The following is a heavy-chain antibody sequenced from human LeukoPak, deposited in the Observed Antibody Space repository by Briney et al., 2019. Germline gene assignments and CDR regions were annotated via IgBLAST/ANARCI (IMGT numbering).Heavy chain of an antibody. D-gene: IGHD5-18*01. J-gene: IGHJ4*02. CDR1: GFTFSTYA. V-gene: IGHV3-30-3*01. Sequence: PGGSLRLSCAASGFTFSTYAIHWVRQAPGKGLEWVAVISYDGGNKYYADSVKGRFTISRDNSKNTLYLQMNSLRAEDTAVYYCARDRVYSCGYWGQRTLVTVSS. CDR3: ARDRVYSCGY. CDR2: ISYDGGNK.